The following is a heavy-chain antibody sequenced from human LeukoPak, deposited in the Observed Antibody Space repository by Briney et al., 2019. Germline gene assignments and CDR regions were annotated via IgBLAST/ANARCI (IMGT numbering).Heavy chain of an antibody. D-gene: IGHD2-15*01. V-gene: IGHV3-30*18. J-gene: IGHJ2*01. Sequence: GGSLRLSCAASGFTFSSYGMHWVRQAPGKGLEWEAVISYDGSNKYYADSVKGRFTISRDNSKNTLYLQMNSLRADDTAVYYCAKDVALFYCSGGSCRLGYLDLWGRGTLVTVSS. CDR1: GFTFSSYG. CDR2: ISYDGSNK. CDR3: AKDVALFYCSGGSCRLGYLDL.